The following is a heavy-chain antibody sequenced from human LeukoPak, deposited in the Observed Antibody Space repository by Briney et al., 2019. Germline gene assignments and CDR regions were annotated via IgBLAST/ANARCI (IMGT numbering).Heavy chain of an antibody. CDR1: GFTFSSYW. J-gene: IGHJ4*02. CDR3: ARDQELWFGAIERGFDY. CDR2: IKQDGSEK. D-gene: IGHD3-10*01. V-gene: IGHV3-7*01. Sequence: PGGSLRLSCAASGFTFSSYWMSWVRQAPGKGLEWVANIKQDGSEKYYVDSVKGRFTISRDNAKNSLYLQMNSLRAEDTAVYYCARDQELWFGAIERGFDYWGQGTLVTVSS.